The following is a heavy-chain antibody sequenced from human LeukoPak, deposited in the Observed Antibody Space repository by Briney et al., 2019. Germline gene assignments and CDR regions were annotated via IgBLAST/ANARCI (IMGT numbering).Heavy chain of an antibody. J-gene: IGHJ4*02. CDR1: GYTFTSYD. CDR3: ARCPPSGSYACVH. D-gene: IGHD1-26*01. Sequence: GASVKLSCKASGYTFTSYDINWVRQATGQGLEWVGWMNANSGNTGYAQKFQGRVTMTRNTSISTAYMELSSLRSEDTAVDYCARCPPSGSYACVHWGQGTLVTVSS. V-gene: IGHV1-8*01. CDR2: MNANSGNT.